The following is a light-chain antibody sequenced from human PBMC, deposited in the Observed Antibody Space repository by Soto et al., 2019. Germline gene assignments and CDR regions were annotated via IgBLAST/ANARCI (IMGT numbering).Light chain of an antibody. J-gene: IGKJ1*01. CDR3: QHYHSSTWT. CDR2: KAS. CDR1: QSISSW. Sequence: DIQRTQSASTLSASVGDRVTITCRASQSISSWLAWYQQKPGKAPKLLIYKASSLESGVPSRFSGSGSGTEGTITISSLKTDDGATYYCQHYHSSTWTFGQGTKVDI. V-gene: IGKV1-5*03.